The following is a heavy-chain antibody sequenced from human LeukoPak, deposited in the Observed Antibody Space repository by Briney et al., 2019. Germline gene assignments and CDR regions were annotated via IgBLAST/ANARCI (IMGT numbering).Heavy chain of an antibody. D-gene: IGHD2-8*01. CDR3: ARVDKNGGTSFDY. CDR1: GGSFSAYY. Sequence: SETLSLTCAVYGGSFSAYYWSWLRQPPGKGLGWIGEINHSGSTNYNPSLKSRVTISVDTSKNQFSLKLSSVTAADTAVYYCARVDKNGGTSFDYWGQGTLVTVSS. V-gene: IGHV4-34*01. J-gene: IGHJ4*02. CDR2: INHSGST.